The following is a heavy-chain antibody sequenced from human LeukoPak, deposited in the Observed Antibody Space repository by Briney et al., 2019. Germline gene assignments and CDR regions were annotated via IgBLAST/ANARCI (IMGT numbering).Heavy chain of an antibody. CDR2: ISYDGSNK. CDR3: ARLGDYGGGY. Sequence: PGGSLRLSCAASGFTFSSYAMHWVRQAPGKGLEWVAVISYDGSNKYYADSVKGRFTISRDNSKNTLYLQMNSLRAEDTAVYYCARLGDYGGGYWGQGTLVTVSS. V-gene: IGHV3-30-3*01. D-gene: IGHD4-23*01. J-gene: IGHJ4*02. CDR1: GFTFSSYA.